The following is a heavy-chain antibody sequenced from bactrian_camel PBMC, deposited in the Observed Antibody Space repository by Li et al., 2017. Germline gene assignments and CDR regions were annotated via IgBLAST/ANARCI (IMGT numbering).Heavy chain of an antibody. J-gene: IGHJ4*01. Sequence: VQLVESGGGSVQAGESLRLSCVASGYTLPMNMGWFRRLPGQERERVSTINRGHGVPYIADSVKGRFTIARDNAASTLFLLMTRLKPGDTAMYYCAQGKFGGGATEWTMPPPRSQGTQVTVS. CDR2: INRGHGVP. CDR1: GYTLPMN. D-gene: IGHD4*01. V-gene: IGHV3S32*01.